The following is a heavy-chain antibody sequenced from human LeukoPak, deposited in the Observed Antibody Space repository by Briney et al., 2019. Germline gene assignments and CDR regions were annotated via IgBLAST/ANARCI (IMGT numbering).Heavy chain of an antibody. J-gene: IGHJ6*02. Sequence: GGSLRLSCAASGFTFKSYALNWVRQTPERGLEWVAAIGASGGRTCYADAVEGRFTISRDNSRNMIYLQMNSLRAGDTALYYCTRGVVVATHYFYGMGVWGQGTTVIVS. CDR3: TRGVVVATHYFYGMGV. V-gene: IGHV3-23*01. CDR2: IGASGGRT. D-gene: IGHD2-15*01. CDR1: GFTFKSYA.